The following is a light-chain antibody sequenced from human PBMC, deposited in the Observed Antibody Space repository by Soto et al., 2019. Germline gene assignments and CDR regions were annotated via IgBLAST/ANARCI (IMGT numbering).Light chain of an antibody. CDR2: AAG. CDR1: QSISTY. CDR3: QQTLNPPRT. J-gene: IGKJ4*01. V-gene: IGKV1-39*01. Sequence: DIQMTQSPSSLSASVGDRVTITCRASQSISTYLNWYQQKPGKAPKLLIYAAGTLQRGVPSRFSGRGSGTDFTLTISSLQPEDFATYYCQQTLNPPRTFGGGTKVEIK.